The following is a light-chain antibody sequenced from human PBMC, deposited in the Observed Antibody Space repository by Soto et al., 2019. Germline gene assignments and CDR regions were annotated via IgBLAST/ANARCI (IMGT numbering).Light chain of an antibody. J-gene: IGKJ5*01. CDR2: GAS. V-gene: IGKV1-17*03. CDR1: QAISHY. Sequence: DIQMTQSPSAMSATVGDRVTITCRASQAISHYLAWFHQRPGKVPKRLIYGASTLQSGVPSRFSGSGSGTDFTLTISSLQSEDFAVYYCQQYNTWRSITFGQGRRLEIK. CDR3: QQYNTWRSIT.